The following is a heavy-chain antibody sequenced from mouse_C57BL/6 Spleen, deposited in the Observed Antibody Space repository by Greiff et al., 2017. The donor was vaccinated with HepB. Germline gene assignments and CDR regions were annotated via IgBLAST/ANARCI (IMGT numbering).Heavy chain of an antibody. Sequence: EVQLQQSGPELVKPGASVKMSCKASGYTFTDYNMHWVKQSHGKSLEWIGYINPNIGGTSYNQKFKGKATLTVNKSSSTAYMELRSLTSEDSAVYYCARGGITTVVASYWYFDVWGTGTTVTVSS. D-gene: IGHD1-1*01. CDR1: GYTFTDYN. CDR2: INPNIGGT. V-gene: IGHV1-22*01. CDR3: ARGGITTVVASYWYFDV. J-gene: IGHJ1*03.